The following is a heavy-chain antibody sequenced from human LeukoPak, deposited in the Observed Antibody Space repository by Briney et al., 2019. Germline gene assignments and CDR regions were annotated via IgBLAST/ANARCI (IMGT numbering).Heavy chain of an antibody. CDR1: GYTFTSYG. Sequence: ASVKVSCTASGYTFTSYGISWVRQAPGQGLEWMGWISAYNGNTNYAQKLQGRVAMTTDTSTSTAYMELRSLRSDDTAVYYCARDSIAAAGIYYYYYGMDVWGQGTTVTVSS. D-gene: IGHD6-13*01. CDR2: ISAYNGNT. CDR3: ARDSIAAAGIYYYYYGMDV. J-gene: IGHJ6*02. V-gene: IGHV1-18*01.